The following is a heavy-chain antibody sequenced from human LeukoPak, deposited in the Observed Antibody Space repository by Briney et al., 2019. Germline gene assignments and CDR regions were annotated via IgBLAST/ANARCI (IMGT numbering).Heavy chain of an antibody. CDR2: ISAYNGNT. V-gene: IGHV1-18*01. CDR1: GYTFTSYG. Sequence: GASVKVSCKASGYTFTSYGISWVRQAPGQGLEWMGWISAYNGNTNYAQKLQGRVTMTTDTSTSTAYMEQRSLRSDDTAVYYCAKRVLRGVVTAHHKWFHPLGQGTLVTVSS. D-gene: IGHD2-2*01. CDR3: AKRVLRGVVTAHHKWFHP. J-gene: IGHJ5*02.